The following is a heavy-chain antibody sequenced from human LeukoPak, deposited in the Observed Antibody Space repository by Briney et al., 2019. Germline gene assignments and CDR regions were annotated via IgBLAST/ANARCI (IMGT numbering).Heavy chain of an antibody. D-gene: IGHD5-24*01. CDR3: AREGRWPRIFDY. J-gene: IGHJ4*02. Sequence: PGGSLRLSCAAAGFTFGTYAMSWVRQAPGKGLEWISAISGSGGSTYYADSVKGRFTISRDNSKNTLYLQMNSLRAEDTAVYYCAREGRWPRIFDYWGQGTLVTVSS. CDR1: GFTFGTYA. CDR2: ISGSGGST. V-gene: IGHV3-23*01.